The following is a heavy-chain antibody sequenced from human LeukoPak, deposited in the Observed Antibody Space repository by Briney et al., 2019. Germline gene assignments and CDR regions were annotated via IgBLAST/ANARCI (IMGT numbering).Heavy chain of an antibody. D-gene: IGHD4-17*01. Sequence: GGSLRLSCAASGFTFSSYGMHWVRQAPGKGLEWVAVISYDGSNKYYADSVKGRFTISRDNSKNTLYLQMNSLRAEDTAVYYCAKDRRLTVTSVLDYWGQGTLVTVSS. CDR3: AKDRRLTVTSVLDY. CDR1: GFTFSSYG. J-gene: IGHJ4*02. CDR2: ISYDGSNK. V-gene: IGHV3-30*18.